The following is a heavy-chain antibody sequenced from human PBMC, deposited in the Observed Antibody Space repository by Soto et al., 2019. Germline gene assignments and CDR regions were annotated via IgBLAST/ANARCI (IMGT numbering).Heavy chain of an antibody. Sequence: GGSLRLSCAASGIIFSSYAVNWVRQAPGKGLEWVAGTSGSGLSTYYADSVKGRFTISRDNSKNTLYLEMNSLRAEDTAVYYCVIMRSGHSLYYSDYWGQAPLVTLFS. CDR3: VIMRSGHSLYYSDY. V-gene: IGHV3-23*01. D-gene: IGHD3-22*01. CDR2: TSGSGLST. CDR1: GIIFSSYA. J-gene: IGHJ4*02.